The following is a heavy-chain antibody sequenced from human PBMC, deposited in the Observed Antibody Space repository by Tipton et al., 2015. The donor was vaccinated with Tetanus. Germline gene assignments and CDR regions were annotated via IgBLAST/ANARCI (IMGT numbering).Heavy chain of an antibody. V-gene: IGHV3-53*01. Sequence: AASGFTVSSNYMSWVRQAPGKGLEWVSVIYSGGSTYYADSVKGRFTISRDNSKNTLYLQMNSLRAEDTAVYYCSRAGNGVYSYYSGMDVWGQGTTVTVSS. J-gene: IGHJ6*02. D-gene: IGHD3-10*01. CDR2: IYSGGST. CDR3: SRAGNGVYSYYSGMDV. CDR1: GFTVSSNY.